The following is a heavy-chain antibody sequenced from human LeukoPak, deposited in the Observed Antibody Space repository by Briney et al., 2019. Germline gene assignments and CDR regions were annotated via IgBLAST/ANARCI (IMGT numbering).Heavy chain of an antibody. D-gene: IGHD3-10*01. CDR3: AREVTMVRGVKPYYYYYYMDV. J-gene: IGHJ6*03. CDR2: IYYSGST. Sequence: SETLSLTCTVSGGSISSSSYYWGWIRQPPGKGLEWIGSIYYSGSTYYNPSLKSRVTMSVDTSKNQFSLKLSSVTAADTAVYYCAREVTMVRGVKPYYYYYYMDVWGKGTTVTISS. V-gene: IGHV4-39*07. CDR1: GGSISSSSYY.